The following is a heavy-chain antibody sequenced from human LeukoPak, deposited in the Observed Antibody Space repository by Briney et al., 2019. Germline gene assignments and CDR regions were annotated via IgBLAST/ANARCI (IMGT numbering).Heavy chain of an antibody. CDR3: ARVQGHTVGLDAFDI. J-gene: IGHJ3*02. Sequence: SETLSLTCSVSGDSISSRNWWTWVRQTPEKGLEWIGEIYHTGSTNYNPSVESRVTISIDKSKNQFSLILNSVTAADTAVYYCARVQGHTVGLDAFDIWGQGTMVTVSS. CDR2: IYHTGST. V-gene: IGHV4-4*02. D-gene: IGHD4-23*01. CDR1: GDSISSRNW.